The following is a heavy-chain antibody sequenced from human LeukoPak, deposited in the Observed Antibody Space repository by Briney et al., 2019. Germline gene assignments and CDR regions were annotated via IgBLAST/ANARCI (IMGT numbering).Heavy chain of an antibody. Sequence: PSETLSLACSVSGASISSSNDYWGWTRQAPGKGLEWIGRITYDWSAHYNPSLMSRATILVDTSKNQFSLKLSSVTAADAAMYYCARQFATASADTRGYFDFWGQGTVVTVSS. J-gene: IGHJ4*02. CDR2: ITYDWSA. D-gene: IGHD2-2*01. CDR1: GASISSSNDY. CDR3: ARQFATASADTRGYFDF. V-gene: IGHV4-39*01.